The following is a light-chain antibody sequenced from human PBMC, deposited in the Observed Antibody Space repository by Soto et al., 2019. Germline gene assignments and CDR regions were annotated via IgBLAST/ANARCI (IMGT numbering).Light chain of an antibody. Sequence: EIVLTQSPGTLSLSPGERVTLSCRASQSVSSSYLAWYQQKPGQAPRLLIYGASSRATGIPDRFSGSGSGTDFTLTISRLEPEDLAVYYWQHYGSSPRAFGGGTKVEIK. J-gene: IGKJ4*01. CDR2: GAS. V-gene: IGKV3-20*01. CDR1: QSVSSSY. CDR3: QHYGSSPRA.